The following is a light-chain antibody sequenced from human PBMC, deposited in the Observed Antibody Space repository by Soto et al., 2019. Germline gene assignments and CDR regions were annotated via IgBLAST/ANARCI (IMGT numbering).Light chain of an antibody. Sequence: EIVMTQSPVTLSVSPGERATLSCRASQNISRSLAWYQQKPGQGPSLLIYGTSTRATGLPARFSGSGSGTEFTLTISSLQSEDFAVYYCQQYNNWPGTFGQGTKVDIK. CDR2: GTS. J-gene: IGKJ1*01. V-gene: IGKV3-15*01. CDR3: QQYNNWPGT. CDR1: QNISRS.